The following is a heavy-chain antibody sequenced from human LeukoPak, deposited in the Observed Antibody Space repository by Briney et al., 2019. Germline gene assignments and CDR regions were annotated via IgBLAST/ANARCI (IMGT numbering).Heavy chain of an antibody. CDR3: ARGAGGGYFDY. CDR1: GGSFSGYY. Sequence: PSETLSLTCAVYGGSFSGYYWSWIRQPPGKGLEWIGEINHSGSTNYNPSLKSRVTISVDTSKNQFSRKLSSVTAADTAVYYCARGAGGGYFDYWGQGTLVTVSS. J-gene: IGHJ4*02. V-gene: IGHV4-34*01. D-gene: IGHD3-16*01. CDR2: INHSGST.